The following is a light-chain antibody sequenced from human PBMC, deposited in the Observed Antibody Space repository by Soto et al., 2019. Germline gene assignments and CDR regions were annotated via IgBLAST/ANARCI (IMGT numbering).Light chain of an antibody. J-gene: IGKJ4*01. CDR3: QQYSTSRLT. V-gene: IGKV3-20*01. CDR2: GAS. Sequence: EIVLTQSPGTLSLSPGERATLSCRASQSVTSSYLAWYQQKPGQAPRLLISGASSRATGIPDRFSGSGSGTDFPLTLSRLEPEDFAVYYCQQYSTSRLTFGGGTKVEIK. CDR1: QSVTSSY.